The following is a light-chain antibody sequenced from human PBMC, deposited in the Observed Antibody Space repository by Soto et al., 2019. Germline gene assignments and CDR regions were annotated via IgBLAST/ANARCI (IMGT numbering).Light chain of an antibody. CDR3: CSYTSSRTYV. CDR1: SSDVGSYKF. V-gene: IGLV2-23*01. Sequence: QSVLTQPASVSGFPGQSIAISCTGTSSDVGSYKFVSWYQQHPGKAPKVMIYEGSKRPSGVSNRFSGSKSGNTASLTISGLQAEDEADYYCCSYTSSRTYVFGTGTKVTVL. CDR2: EGS. J-gene: IGLJ1*01.